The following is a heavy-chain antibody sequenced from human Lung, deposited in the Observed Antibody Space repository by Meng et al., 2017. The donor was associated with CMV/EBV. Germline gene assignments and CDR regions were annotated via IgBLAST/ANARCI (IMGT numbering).Heavy chain of an antibody. J-gene: IGHJ4*02. CDR3: AHTLGGFTIFGVVISYDY. CDR2: IYWNDDK. CDR1: GFSLSTSGVG. Sequence: GXXLVXPTQTLTLTCTFSGFSLSTSGVGVGWIRQPTGKALEWLALIYWNDDKRYSPSLKSRLTITKDTSKNQVVLTMTNMDPVDTATYYCAHTLGGFTIFGVVISYDYWXQGTLVTVSS. V-gene: IGHV2-5*01. D-gene: IGHD3-3*01.